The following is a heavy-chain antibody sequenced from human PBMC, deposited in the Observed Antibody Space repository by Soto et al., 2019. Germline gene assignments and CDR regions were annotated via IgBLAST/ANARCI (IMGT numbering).Heavy chain of an antibody. Sequence: EVQLLESGGGVVQPGESLKLACAASGFPFTNYAMSWVRQAPGKGLEWVSTTGGGIGPYYADSVKGRFTISRDNPRSTLYLDMNSLRAEDTAIYYCAKMPDGVNSNSPYCWGPGTLVTVSS. J-gene: IGHJ4*02. CDR3: AKMPDGVNSNSPYC. D-gene: IGHD1-1*01. V-gene: IGHV3-23*01. CDR1: GFPFTNYA. CDR2: TGGGIGP.